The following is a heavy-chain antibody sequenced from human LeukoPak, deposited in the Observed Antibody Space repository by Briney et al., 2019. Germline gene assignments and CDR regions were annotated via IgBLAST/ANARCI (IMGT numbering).Heavy chain of an antibody. CDR2: INHSGST. J-gene: IGHJ4*02. D-gene: IGHD2-21*01. CDR1: GGSFSGYY. CDR3: ARDQDFDKLFLAY. Sequence: SETLSLTCAVYGGSFSGYYWSWIRQPPGKGLEWIGEINHSGSTSYNPSLKSRVTISVDTSKNQFSLKLSSVTAADTAVYYCARDQDFDKLFLAYWGRGTLVTVSS. V-gene: IGHV4-34*01.